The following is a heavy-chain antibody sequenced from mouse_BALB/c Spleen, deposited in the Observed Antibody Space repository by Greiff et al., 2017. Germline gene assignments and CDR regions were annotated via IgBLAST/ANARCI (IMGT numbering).Heavy chain of an antibody. CDR2: ISYSGST. J-gene: IGHJ1*01. CDR3: ARGYYGSSYWYFDV. Sequence: DVKLQESGPSLVKPSQTLSLTCSVTGDSITSGYWNWIRKFPGNKLEYMGYISYSGSTYYNPSLKSRISITRDTSKNQYYLQLNSVTTEDTATYYCARGYYGSSYWYFDVWGAGTTVTVSS. D-gene: IGHD1-1*01. CDR1: GDSITSGY. V-gene: IGHV3-8*02.